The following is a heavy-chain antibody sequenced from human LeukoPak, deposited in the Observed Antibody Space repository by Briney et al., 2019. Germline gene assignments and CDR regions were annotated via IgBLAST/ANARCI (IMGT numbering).Heavy chain of an antibody. CDR2: INHSGST. CDR3: ARGAAMFSY. CDR1: GGSFSGYY. D-gene: IGHD5-18*01. Sequence: SETLSLTCAVYGGSFSGYYWSWIRQPPGKGLEWIGEINHSGSTNYNPSLKSRVTISVDTSKNQFSLKLSSVTAADTAVYYRARGAAMFSYWGQGTLVTVSS. V-gene: IGHV4-34*01. J-gene: IGHJ4*02.